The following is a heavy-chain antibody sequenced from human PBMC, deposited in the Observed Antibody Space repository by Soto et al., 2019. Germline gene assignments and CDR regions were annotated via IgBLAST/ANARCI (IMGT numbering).Heavy chain of an antibody. V-gene: IGHV3-21*01. CDR1: GFTFRSFT. J-gene: IGHJ5*02. CDR2: ISSNSAYI. D-gene: IGHD2-2*01. Sequence: PGGALRVSCAASGFTFRSFTMNWVRQAAGKGLEWVSTISSNSAYIYDTDALRRRFAISRDNAKNSLHLHTNSLRTEDTPVYYCTRDASRHTSVRGWFDPWGPGPMVTVSS. CDR3: TRDASRHTSVRGWFDP.